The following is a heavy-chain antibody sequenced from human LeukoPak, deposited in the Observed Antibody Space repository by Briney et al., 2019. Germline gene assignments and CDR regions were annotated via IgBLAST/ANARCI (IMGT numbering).Heavy chain of an antibody. V-gene: IGHV4-34*01. Sequence: SETLSLTCAVYGGSFSGYYWSWIRQPPGKGLEWIGEINHSGSTNYNPSLKSRVTISVDTSKNQLSLKLNSVTAADTAVYYCARFTGFLNRDYWGQGTLVTVSS. CDR2: INHSGST. CDR1: GGSFSGYY. CDR3: ARFTGFLNRDY. D-gene: IGHD1-1*01. J-gene: IGHJ4*02.